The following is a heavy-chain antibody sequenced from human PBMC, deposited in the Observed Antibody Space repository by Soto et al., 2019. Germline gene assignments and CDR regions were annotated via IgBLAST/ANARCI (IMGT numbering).Heavy chain of an antibody. V-gene: IGHV3-73*02. CDR3: TRHTVDY. CDR1: GFSFSDSA. Sequence: EVQLVESGGGLVQPGGSLKLSCAASGFSFSDSAIHRVRQASGKGLEWVGRTRSKAHSYATAFVASVKGRFTISRDDSKNTVYLQMNSLKTEDTAVYYCTRHTVDYWGQGTLVTVSS. CDR2: TRSKAHSYAT. J-gene: IGHJ4*02. D-gene: IGHD4-4*01.